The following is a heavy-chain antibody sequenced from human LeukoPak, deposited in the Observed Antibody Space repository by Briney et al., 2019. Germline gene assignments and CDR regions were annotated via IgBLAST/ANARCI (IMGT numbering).Heavy chain of an antibody. Sequence: ASVKVSCKASGYTFTSYYMHWVRQAPGQGLEWMGIINPSGGSTSYAQKFQGRVTMARDTSTSTVNMELSSLRSEDTAVYYCASATYYYDSSGYDWGQGTLVTVSS. CDR3: ASATYYYDSSGYD. V-gene: IGHV1-46*01. CDR1: GYTFTSYY. CDR2: INPSGGST. J-gene: IGHJ4*02. D-gene: IGHD3-22*01.